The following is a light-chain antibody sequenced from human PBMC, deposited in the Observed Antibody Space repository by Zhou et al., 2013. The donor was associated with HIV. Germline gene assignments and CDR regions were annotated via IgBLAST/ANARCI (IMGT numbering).Light chain of an antibody. CDR1: QDITHY. CDR3: QQSYSTLWT. V-gene: IGKV1-39*01. CDR2: KAS. Sequence: DIQMTQSPSSLSASVGDRVTITCRASQDITHYLAWFQQKPGEPPKLLIYKASNLETGVPSRFSGSGSGTDFTLTISSLQPEDFATYYCQQSYSTLWTFGQGTKVEIK. J-gene: IGKJ1*01.